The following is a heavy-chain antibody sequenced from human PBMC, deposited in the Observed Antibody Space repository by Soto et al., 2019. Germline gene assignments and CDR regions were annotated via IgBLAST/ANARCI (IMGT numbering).Heavy chain of an antibody. V-gene: IGHV3-33*01. CDR3: ARLVNSGSSPDDYFDY. CDR1: GFTFSSYG. Sequence: QVQLVESGEGVVQPGRSLRLCCAASGFTFSSYGMHWVRQAPGKGLEWVAVIWYDGSNKYYADSVKGRFTISRDNSKNTLYLQMNSLRAEDTAVYYCARLVNSGSSPDDYFDYWGQGTLVTVSS. D-gene: IGHD1-26*01. CDR2: IWYDGSNK. J-gene: IGHJ4*02.